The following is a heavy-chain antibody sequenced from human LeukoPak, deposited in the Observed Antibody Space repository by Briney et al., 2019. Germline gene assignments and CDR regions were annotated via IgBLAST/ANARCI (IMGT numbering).Heavy chain of an antibody. CDR3: ARALDYGGNARYYYYYYMDV. Sequence: GGSLRLSCAASGFTFSSYAMSWVRQAPGKGLEWVSAISGSGGSTYYADSVEGRFTISRDNSKNTLYLQMNSLRAEDTAAYYCARALDYGGNARYYYYYYMDVWGKGTTVTVSS. CDR2: ISGSGGST. D-gene: IGHD4-23*01. CDR1: GFTFSSYA. J-gene: IGHJ6*03. V-gene: IGHV3-23*01.